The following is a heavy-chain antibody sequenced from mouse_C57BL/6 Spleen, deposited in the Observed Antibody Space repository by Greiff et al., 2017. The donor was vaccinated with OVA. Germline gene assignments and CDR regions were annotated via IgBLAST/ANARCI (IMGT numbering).Heavy chain of an antibody. J-gene: IGHJ4*01. CDR3: ARGVYYAMDY. V-gene: IGHV1-64*01. CDR2: IHPNSGST. CDR1: GYTFTSYW. Sequence: VQLQESGAELVKPGASVKLSCKASGYTFTSYWMHWVKQRPGQGLEWIGMIHPNSGSTNYNEKFKSKATLTVDKSSSTAYMQLSSLTSEDSAVYYCARGVYYAMDYWGQGTSVTVSS.